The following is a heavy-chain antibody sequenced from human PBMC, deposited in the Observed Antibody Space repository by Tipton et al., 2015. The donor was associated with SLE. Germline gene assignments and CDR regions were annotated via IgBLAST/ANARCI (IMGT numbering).Heavy chain of an antibody. CDR1: GFTFDTSW. J-gene: IGHJ4*02. Sequence: SLRLSCAASGFTFDTSWLHWVRQTPGKGLVWVSYISSDGTVRTYADSVKGRFTISGDNAKNTLFLQMNSLSAEDTAVYYCATATLRGPGTLVTVSS. V-gene: IGHV3-74*01. CDR3: ATATL. CDR2: ISSDGTVR.